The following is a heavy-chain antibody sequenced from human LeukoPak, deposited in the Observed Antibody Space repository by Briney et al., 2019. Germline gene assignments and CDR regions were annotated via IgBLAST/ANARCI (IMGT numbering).Heavy chain of an antibody. D-gene: IGHD3-10*01. J-gene: IGHJ3*02. Sequence: GESLKISCKASGYFLPSSWIGWVRQMPGKGLEWMGIIYPGDSETIYGPSFQGQVTISADKSISTAYLQWSSLKASDTAMYYCARGMGRRAFEIWGQGTMVTVSS. CDR3: ARGMGRRAFEI. CDR1: GYFLPSSW. CDR2: IYPGDSET. V-gene: IGHV5-51*01.